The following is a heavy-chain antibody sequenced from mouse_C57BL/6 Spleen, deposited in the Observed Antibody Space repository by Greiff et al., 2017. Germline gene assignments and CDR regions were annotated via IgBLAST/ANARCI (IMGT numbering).Heavy chain of an antibody. D-gene: IGHD2-4*01. J-gene: IGHJ3*01. Sequence: VQLQQSGAELVRPGTSVKVSCKASGYAFTNYLIEWVKQRPGQGLEWIGVINPGSGGTNYNEKFKGKATLTADKSSSTAYTQLSSLTSEDSAVYFCAREWNYDYDDGDYWGQGTLVTVSA. CDR3: AREWNYDYDDGDY. CDR1: GYAFTNYL. V-gene: IGHV1-54*01. CDR2: INPGSGGT.